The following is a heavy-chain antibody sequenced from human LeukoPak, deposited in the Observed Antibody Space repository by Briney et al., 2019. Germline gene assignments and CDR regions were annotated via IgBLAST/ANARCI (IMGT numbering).Heavy chain of an antibody. CDR3: AKDSDYDFWSGYYAVFDY. J-gene: IGHJ4*02. V-gene: IGHV3-23*01. Sequence: PGRSLRLSCAGSGFTFSSYAMSWVRQAPGKGLELVSAISGSGGSTYYADSVKGRFTISRDNSKNTLYLQMNSLRAEDTAVYYCAKDSDYDFWSGYYAVFDYWGQGTLVTVSS. D-gene: IGHD3-3*01. CDR2: ISGSGGST. CDR1: GFTFSSYA.